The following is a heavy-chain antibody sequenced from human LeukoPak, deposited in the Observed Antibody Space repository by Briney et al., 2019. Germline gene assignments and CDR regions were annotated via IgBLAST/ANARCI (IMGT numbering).Heavy chain of an antibody. Sequence: PGGSLRLSCAASGFTFSSYATSWVRQAPGKGLEWVSAISGSGGSTYHADSVKGRFTISRDNSKNTLYLQMNSLRAEDTAVYYCAKDYDYTVSYFDYWGQGTLVTVSS. V-gene: IGHV3-23*01. CDR3: AKDYDYTVSYFDY. CDR1: GFTFSSYA. J-gene: IGHJ4*02. D-gene: IGHD3-16*01. CDR2: ISGSGGST.